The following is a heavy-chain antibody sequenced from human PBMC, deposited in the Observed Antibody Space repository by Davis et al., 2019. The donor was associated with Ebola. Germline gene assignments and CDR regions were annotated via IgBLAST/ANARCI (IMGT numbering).Heavy chain of an antibody. CDR2: ISFDGRNK. D-gene: IGHD3-3*01. CDR1: RFTFSNYA. CDR3: ARGLSYDFWSGLGY. J-gene: IGHJ4*02. V-gene: IGHV3-30*04. Sequence: GESLKISCAASRFTFSNYAMHWVRQAPGKGLEWVAVISFDGRNKYYADSVKGRFTISRDNSKNTLYLQMNSLRAEDTAVYYCARGLSYDFWSGLGYWGQGTLVTVSS.